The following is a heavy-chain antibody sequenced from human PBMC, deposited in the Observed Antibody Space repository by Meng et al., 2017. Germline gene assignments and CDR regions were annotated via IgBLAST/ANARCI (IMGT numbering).Heavy chain of an antibody. D-gene: IGHD2-2*03. CDR3: ARGRTEMDIEY. CDR2: TYYRSKWYN. J-gene: IGHJ4*02. V-gene: IGHV6-1*01. Sequence: QVLLQQSGPGLVKPSQTLSLTCAISGDSISSNSAAWIWIRQSPSRGLEWLGRTYYRSKWYNDYAVSVRGRITINPDTSKNQFSLQLNSMTPEDTAMYYCARGRTEMDIEYWGRGTLVTVSS. CDR1: GDSISSNSAA.